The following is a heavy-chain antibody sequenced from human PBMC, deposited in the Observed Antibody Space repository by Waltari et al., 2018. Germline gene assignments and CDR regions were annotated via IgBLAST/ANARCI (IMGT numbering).Heavy chain of an antibody. Sequence: QVQLQESGPGLVKPSETLSLTCTVSGGSISSSYWSWIRQPAGKGLEWIGRIYTSGSTNYNPSLKSRVTISVDKSKNQFSLKLSSVTAADTAVYYCAREGDQAVRGAFDIWGQGTMVTVSS. CDR3: AREGDQAVRGAFDI. D-gene: IGHD3-10*01. CDR2: IYTSGST. J-gene: IGHJ3*02. V-gene: IGHV4-4*07. CDR1: GGSISSSY.